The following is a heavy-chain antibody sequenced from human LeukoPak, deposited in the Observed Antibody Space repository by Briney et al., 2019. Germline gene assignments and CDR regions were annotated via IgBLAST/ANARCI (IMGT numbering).Heavy chain of an antibody. CDR3: ARESSIAVAF. CDR2: IYYSGST. Sequence: SETLSLTCTVSGGSISSYYWSWIRQPPGKGLEWIGYIYYSGSTNYNPSLKSRVTISVDTSKNQFSLKLSSVTAADTAVYYCARESSIAVAFWGQGTLVTVSS. J-gene: IGHJ4*02. D-gene: IGHD6-19*01. V-gene: IGHV4-59*01. CDR1: GGSISSYY.